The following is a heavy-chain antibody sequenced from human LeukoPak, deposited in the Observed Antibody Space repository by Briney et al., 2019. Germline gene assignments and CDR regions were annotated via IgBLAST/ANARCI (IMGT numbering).Heavy chain of an antibody. V-gene: IGHV4-39*01. CDR1: GASVSSSSYY. CDR2: VFYSGST. D-gene: IGHD1-26*01. Sequence: SETLSLTCTVSGASVSSSSYYWEWIRQPPGKGLEWVGSVFYSGSTNYNPSLKSRVTMSVDTSKTQFSLRLSSVTATDTAVYYCATRRSGSHPYYWGQGTLVTVSS. CDR3: ATRRSGSHPYY. J-gene: IGHJ4*02.